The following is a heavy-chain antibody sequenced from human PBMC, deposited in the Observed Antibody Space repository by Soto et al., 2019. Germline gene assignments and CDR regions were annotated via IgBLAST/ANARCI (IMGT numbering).Heavy chain of an antibody. CDR3: ATGLKDASNRPSFDS. CDR2: ILSLESHK. CDR1: GFNFSDYY. D-gene: IGHD3-16*01. V-gene: IGHV3-11*01. J-gene: IGHJ4*02. Sequence: PGGSLRLSCSGSGFNFSDYYMNWIQQTPVKGLEWVSSILSLESHKYYAASVMGRFSISRDNAKKSLFLQMNNLRAEDTGIYFCATGLKDASNRPSFDSWGPGTPVTVSS.